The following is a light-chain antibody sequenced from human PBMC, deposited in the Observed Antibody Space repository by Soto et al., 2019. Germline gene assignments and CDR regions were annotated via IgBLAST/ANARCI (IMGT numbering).Light chain of an antibody. CDR2: DVT. CDR3: TSYTSSITRYV. J-gene: IGLJ3*02. V-gene: IGLV2-14*01. Sequence: SALTQPASVSGSPGQSITISCTGTSSDVGGYNYVSWYQQDPGKAPKLMIYDVTNRPSGVSNRFSGSKSGNTASLTISGLQAEDEADYYCTSYTSSITRYVFGGGTQLTVL. CDR1: SSDVGGYNY.